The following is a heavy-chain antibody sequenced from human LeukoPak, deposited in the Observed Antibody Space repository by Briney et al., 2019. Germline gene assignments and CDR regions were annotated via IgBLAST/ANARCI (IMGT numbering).Heavy chain of an antibody. CDR3: AKEPNKYSGYDYFHY. CDR2: ISWNNDNI. CDR1: GFTFDDYA. Sequence: GGSLRLSCAASGFTFDDYAMHWVRLAPGKGLEWVSGISWNNDNIHYADSVKGRFTISRDNAKNSLYLQMNSLRVEDTALYYCAKEPNKYSGYDYFHYWGQGTLVTVSS. V-gene: IGHV3-9*01. D-gene: IGHD5-12*01. J-gene: IGHJ4*02.